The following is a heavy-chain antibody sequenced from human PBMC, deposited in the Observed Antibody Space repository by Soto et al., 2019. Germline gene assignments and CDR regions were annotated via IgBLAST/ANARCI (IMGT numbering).Heavy chain of an antibody. J-gene: IGHJ6*02. V-gene: IGHV3-30-3*01. CDR1: GFTFSSYI. CDR3: ARDHRIMLTFGGVPSV. D-gene: IGHD3-16*01. Sequence: QVQLVESGGGVVQPGRSLRLSCAASGFTFSSYIMYWVRQAPGNGLEWVAVILHDGSIKYYADSVKGRFTISRDNSNNTLFLQMNSLRAEDTAVYHCARDHRIMLTFGGVPSVWGQGTMVTIS. CDR2: ILHDGSIK.